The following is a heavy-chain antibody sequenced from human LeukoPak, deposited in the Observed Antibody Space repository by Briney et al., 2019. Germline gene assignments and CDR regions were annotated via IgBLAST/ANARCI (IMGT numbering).Heavy chain of an antibody. CDR3: ARGGDYDSSAYHYIHAFDI. Sequence: SETLSLTCTVSGGSISSYYWSWIRQPPGKGLEWIGYISYSGSTNYNPSLKSRVTISLDTSKNQFSLKLSSLTAADTAVYYCARGGDYDSSAYHYIHAFDIWGQGTMVTVSS. CDR1: GGSISSYY. J-gene: IGHJ3*02. CDR2: ISYSGST. V-gene: IGHV4-59*01. D-gene: IGHD3-22*01.